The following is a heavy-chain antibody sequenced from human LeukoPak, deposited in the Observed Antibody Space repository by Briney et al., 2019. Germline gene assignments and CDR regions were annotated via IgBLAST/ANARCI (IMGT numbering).Heavy chain of an antibody. J-gene: IGHJ5*02. D-gene: IGHD2-15*01. Sequence: XXPGQGXXXMGWISPYNGNTNYAQKFQGRIIMTTDTSTSTAYMELRSLRSDDTAVYYCARVVVAATNWFDPWGQGTLVTVSS. CDR3: ARVVVAATNWFDP. CDR2: ISPYNGNT. V-gene: IGHV1-18*01.